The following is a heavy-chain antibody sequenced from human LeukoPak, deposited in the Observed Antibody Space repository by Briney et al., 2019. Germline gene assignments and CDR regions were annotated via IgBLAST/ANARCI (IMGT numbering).Heavy chain of an antibody. D-gene: IGHD5-24*01. V-gene: IGHV3-74*01. CDR3: VRDGDAYNFDW. Sequence: PGGSLRLSCTASGFSFSGHWMHWARHLPGKGLEWVSRIKGDGTYKNYADSVRGRFTISRDNAKNTLSLQMNSLRAEDTAAYFCVRDGDAYNFDWWGQGALVTVSS. CDR2: IKGDGTYK. CDR1: GFSFSGHW. J-gene: IGHJ4*02.